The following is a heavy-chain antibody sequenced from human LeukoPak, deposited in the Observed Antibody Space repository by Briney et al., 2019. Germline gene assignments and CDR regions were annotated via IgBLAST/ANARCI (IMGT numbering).Heavy chain of an antibody. Sequence: GGSLRLSCVASGFRFSDYGMNWVRQAPGKGREWVAFIRYDGDSKFYADSVKGRITISRDNSKNTLYLQMNSLRAEDTAVYYCAKEFGDSGIYYYYGMDVWGQGTTVTVSS. CDR3: AKEFGDSGIYYYYGMDV. CDR2: IRYDGDSK. D-gene: IGHD3-16*01. V-gene: IGHV3-30*02. CDR1: GFRFSDYG. J-gene: IGHJ6*02.